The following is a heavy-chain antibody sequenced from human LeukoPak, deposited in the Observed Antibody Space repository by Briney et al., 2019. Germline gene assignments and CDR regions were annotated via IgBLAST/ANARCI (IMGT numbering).Heavy chain of an antibody. V-gene: IGHV3-7*01. CDR3: AREFGGVIVLHNNWFDP. CDR2: IKQDGSER. Sequence: PGGSLRLPCAASGFTFSSYWMSWVRQAPGKGLEWVANIKQDGSERYYVDSLKGRFTISRDNAKNSLYLQMNSLRAEDTAVYYCAREFGGVIVLHNNWFDPWGQGTLVTVSS. D-gene: IGHD3-16*02. CDR1: GFTFSSYW. J-gene: IGHJ5*02.